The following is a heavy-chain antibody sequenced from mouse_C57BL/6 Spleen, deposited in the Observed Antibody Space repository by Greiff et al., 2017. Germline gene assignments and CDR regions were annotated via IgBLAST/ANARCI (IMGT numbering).Heavy chain of an antibody. Sequence: EVKLVESGGGLVQPKGSLKLSCAASGFSFNTYAMNWVRQAPGKGLEWVARIRSKSNNYATYYADSVKDRFTISRDDSESMLYLQMNNLKTEDTAMYYCVRPSDGYYPAWFAYWGQGTLVTVSA. CDR3: VRPSDGYYPAWFAY. V-gene: IGHV10-1*01. CDR2: IRSKSNNYAT. J-gene: IGHJ3*01. CDR1: GFSFNTYA. D-gene: IGHD2-3*01.